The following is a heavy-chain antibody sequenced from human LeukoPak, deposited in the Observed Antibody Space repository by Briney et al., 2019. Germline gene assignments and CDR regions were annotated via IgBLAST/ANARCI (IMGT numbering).Heavy chain of an antibody. CDR2: ISSSSITI. CDR3: VRNGGYSYGPYDR. D-gene: IGHD5-18*01. J-gene: IGHJ4*02. V-gene: IGHV3-48*04. CDR1: GFTFSTYT. Sequence: HLGGSLRLSCAASGFTFSTYTMDWVRQAPGKGLEWVSYISSSSITIYYADSVKGRFTSSRDNAKNSLYLQMNSLRAEDTAVYYCVRNGGYSYGPYDRWGQGTLVTVSS.